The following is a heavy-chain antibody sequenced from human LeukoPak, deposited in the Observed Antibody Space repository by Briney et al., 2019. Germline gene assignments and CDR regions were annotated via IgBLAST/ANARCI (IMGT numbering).Heavy chain of an antibody. V-gene: IGHV3-30*10. D-gene: IGHD6-19*01. Sequence: PGGSLRLSCAASGFTFSNSATHWVRQAPGKGLEWVALISSEGKDRYYIESVMGRFIISRDNSKNAVDLQMNSLRPEDTAVYFCARQASALKYYFNYMDVWGKGTTVIVSS. J-gene: IGHJ6*03. CDR1: GFTFSNSA. CDR2: ISSEGKDR. CDR3: ARQASALKYYFNYMDV.